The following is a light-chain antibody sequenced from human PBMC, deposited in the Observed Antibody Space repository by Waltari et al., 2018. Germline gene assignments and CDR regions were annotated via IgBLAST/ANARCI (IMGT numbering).Light chain of an antibody. Sequence: DIVFTQSLGTLSLSPGESPHLSCRASQSVSRSLAWYQHKPGQAPRLLIYGASSRATGVPDRFSGSGSGTDFSLTISRLEPEDFAVYYCQHYVRFPVSFGQGTKVEIK. V-gene: IGKV3-20*01. J-gene: IGKJ1*01. CDR1: QSVSRS. CDR3: QHYVRFPVS. CDR2: GAS.